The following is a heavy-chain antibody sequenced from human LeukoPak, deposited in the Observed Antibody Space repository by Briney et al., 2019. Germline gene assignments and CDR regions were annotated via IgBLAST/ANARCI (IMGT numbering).Heavy chain of an antibody. D-gene: IGHD5-12*01. CDR3: ARVSGYDWESFYDY. Sequence: SETLSLTCAVYGGSFSGYYWSWIRQPPGKGLEWIGEINHSGSTNYNPSLKSRVTISVDTSKNQFSLKLSSVTAADTAMYYCARVSGYDWESFYDYWGQGSLVTVSS. V-gene: IGHV4-34*01. CDR2: INHSGST. J-gene: IGHJ4*02. CDR1: GGSFSGYY.